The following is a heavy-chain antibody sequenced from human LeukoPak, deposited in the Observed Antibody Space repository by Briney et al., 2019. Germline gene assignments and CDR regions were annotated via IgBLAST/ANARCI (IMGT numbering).Heavy chain of an antibody. V-gene: IGHV3-15*01. CDR2: IKSKTDGGTT. Sequence: GGSLRLSCAASGSTFSNAWMSWVRQAPGKGLEWVGRIKSKTDGGTTDYAAPVKGRFTISRDDSKNTLYLQMNSLKTEDTAVYYCTTDFSYYDFWSGYYEFDYWGQGTLVTVSS. CDR1: GSTFSNAW. J-gene: IGHJ4*02. D-gene: IGHD3-3*01. CDR3: TTDFSYYDFWSGYYEFDY.